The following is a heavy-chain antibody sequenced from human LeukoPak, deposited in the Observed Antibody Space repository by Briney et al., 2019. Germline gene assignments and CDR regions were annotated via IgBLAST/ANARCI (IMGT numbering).Heavy chain of an antibody. CDR2: INPKNAGT. V-gene: IGHV1-2*02. Sequence: ASVKVSCKASGYTFTGHYIHWVRQAPGQGLEWMGWINPKNAGTNYAQKFQGRVTMTRDTSTGTAYMELSRLRSDDTSLYYCARMAMITDELDYWGQGTLVTVSS. D-gene: IGHD5-12*01. CDR1: GYTFTGHY. J-gene: IGHJ4*02. CDR3: ARMAMITDELDY.